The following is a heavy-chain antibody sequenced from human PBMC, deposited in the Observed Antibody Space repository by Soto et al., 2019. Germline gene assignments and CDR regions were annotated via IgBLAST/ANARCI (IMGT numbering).Heavy chain of an antibody. CDR1: GDSVSSNSAA. CDR3: ARVSSYYGSGSYYEPYWYFDL. V-gene: IGHV6-1*01. D-gene: IGHD3-10*01. Sequence: LSLTCAISGDSVSSNSAAWNWIRQSPSRGLEWLGRTYYRSKWYNDYAVSVKSRITINPDTSKNQFSLQLNSVTPEDTAVYYCARVSSYYGSGSYYEPYWYFDLWGRGTLVTVSS. CDR2: TYYRSKWYN. J-gene: IGHJ2*01.